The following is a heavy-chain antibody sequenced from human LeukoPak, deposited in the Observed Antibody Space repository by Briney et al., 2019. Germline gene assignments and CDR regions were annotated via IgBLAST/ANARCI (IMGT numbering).Heavy chain of an antibody. CDR1: RFTFSSYA. D-gene: IGHD6-13*01. CDR3: VRAAAGTRNAFDI. V-gene: IGHV3-23*01. CDR2: ISGSGGVT. J-gene: IGHJ3*02. Sequence: GGSLRLSCAASRFTFSSYAMSWVRQAPGKGLEWVSAISGSGGVTYYADSVKGRFTISSDNAKTTLYLQMNSLRAEDTAVYYCVRAAAGTRNAFDIWGQGTLVTVSS.